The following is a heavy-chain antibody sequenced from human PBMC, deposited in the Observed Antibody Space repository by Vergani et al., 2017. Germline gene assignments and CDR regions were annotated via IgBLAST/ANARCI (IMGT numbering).Heavy chain of an antibody. Sequence: QVQLVQSGAEVKKPGSSVKVSCKASGGTFSSYAISWVRQAPGQGLEWMGGIIPIFGTANYAQKFQGRVTITADKSTSTAYMELSSLRSEATAVYYCARDGMVDIVVATKINEYYYDGMDVWGQGTTVTVSS. CDR2: IIPIFGTA. CDR1: GGTFSSYA. J-gene: IGHJ6*02. V-gene: IGHV1-69*06. CDR3: ARDGMVDIVVATKINEYYYDGMDV. D-gene: IGHD2-2*03.